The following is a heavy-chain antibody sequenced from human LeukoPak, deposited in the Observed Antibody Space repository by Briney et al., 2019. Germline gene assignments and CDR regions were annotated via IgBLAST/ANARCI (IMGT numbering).Heavy chain of an antibody. CDR1: GFTFSDYY. CDR2: ISSSGTTI. Sequence: GSLRLSCAASGFTFSDYYMTWIRQAPGKGLEWVSYISSSGTTIYYADSVKGRFTISRDNAKNSLYLQMNSLTAEDTAVYYCARGGLVGATWFGYWGQGTLVTVSS. D-gene: IGHD1-26*01. J-gene: IGHJ4*02. V-gene: IGHV3-11*04. CDR3: ARGGLVGATWFGY.